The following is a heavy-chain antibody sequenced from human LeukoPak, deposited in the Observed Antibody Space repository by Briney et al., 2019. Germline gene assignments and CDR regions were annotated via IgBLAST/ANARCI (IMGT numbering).Heavy chain of an antibody. J-gene: IGHJ4*02. CDR2: ISAYNGNT. Sequence: GASVKVSCKASGYTFTSYGISWVRQAPGQGLERMGWISAYNGNTNYAQKLQGRVTMTTDTSTSTAYMELRSLRSDDTAVYYCARSLGYCSGGSCPFDYWGQGTLVTVSS. D-gene: IGHD2-15*01. CDR3: ARSLGYCSGGSCPFDY. V-gene: IGHV1-18*01. CDR1: GYTFTSYG.